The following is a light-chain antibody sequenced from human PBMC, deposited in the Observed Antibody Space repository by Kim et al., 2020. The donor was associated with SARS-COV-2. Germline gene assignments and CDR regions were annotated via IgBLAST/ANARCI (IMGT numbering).Light chain of an antibody. CDR1: SSDVGSYNL. J-gene: IGLJ3*02. CDR2: EGS. Sequence: GQSITISCSGTSSDVGSYNLVTWYQQHTGKAPKLMIYEGSKRPSGVSNRFSGSKSGNTASLTISGLQAEDEADYYCCSYAGSSTWVFGGGTKRTVL. V-gene: IGLV2-23*01. CDR3: CSYAGSSTWV.